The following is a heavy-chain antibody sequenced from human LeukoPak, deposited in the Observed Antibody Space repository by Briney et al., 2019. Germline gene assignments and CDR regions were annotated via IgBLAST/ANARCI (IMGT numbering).Heavy chain of an antibody. V-gene: IGHV3-48*01. CDR3: ATESSGALDF. CDR1: GFTFSSYS. CDR2: ISSSSSTI. Sequence: PGGSLRLSCAASGFTFSSYSMNWVRQAPGKGLEWVSYISSSSSTIYYADSVKGRFTISRDNAKNSLYLQMNSLRAEDTAVYYCATESSGALDFWGQGTLVTVSS. D-gene: IGHD1-26*01. J-gene: IGHJ4*02.